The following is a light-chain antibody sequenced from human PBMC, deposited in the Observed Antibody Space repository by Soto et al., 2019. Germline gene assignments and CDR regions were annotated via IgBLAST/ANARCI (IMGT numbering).Light chain of an antibody. CDR2: DAS. CDR1: QGVSNY. CDR3: QHRSNWPIT. J-gene: IGKJ5*01. V-gene: IGKV3-11*01. Sequence: IVLTPSPATLSLSPGDRATLSCRASQGVSNYLAWYQQKPGQAPSILIYDASKRATGIAARFSGSGSGTDFTLTISSLEPEDFAIYHCQHRSNWPITFGQGTRLEIK.